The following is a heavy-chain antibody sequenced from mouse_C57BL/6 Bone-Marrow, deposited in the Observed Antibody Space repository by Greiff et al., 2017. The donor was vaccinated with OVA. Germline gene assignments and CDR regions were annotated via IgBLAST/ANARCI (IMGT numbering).Heavy chain of an antibody. CDR1: GFNIKDYY. D-gene: IGHD1-1*01. CDR2: IDPEDGDT. V-gene: IGHV14-1*01. CDR3: TSTAVVAKDWYFDV. J-gene: IGHJ1*03. Sequence: VQLKQSGAELVRPGASVKLSCTASGFNIKDYYMHWVKQRPEQGLEWIGRIDPEDGDTEYAPKFQGKATMTADTSSNTAYLQLSSLTSEDTAVYYCTSTAVVAKDWYFDVWGTGTTVTVSS.